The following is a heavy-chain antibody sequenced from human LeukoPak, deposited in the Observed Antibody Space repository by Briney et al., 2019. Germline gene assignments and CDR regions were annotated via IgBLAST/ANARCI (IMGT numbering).Heavy chain of an antibody. D-gene: IGHD1-26*01. V-gene: IGHV3-30-3*01. CDR1: GFTFSSYA. Sequence: GGSLRLSCAASGFTFSSYAMHWVRQAPGKGLEWVAVISYDGSNKYYADSVKGRFTISRDNSKNTLYLQMNSLRAEDTAVYYCARDPQWELRGYFDYWGQGTLVTVSS. J-gene: IGHJ4*02. CDR2: ISYDGSNK. CDR3: ARDPQWELRGYFDY.